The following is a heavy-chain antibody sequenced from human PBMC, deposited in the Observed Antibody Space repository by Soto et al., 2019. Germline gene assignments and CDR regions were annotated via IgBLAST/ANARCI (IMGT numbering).Heavy chain of an antibody. CDR2: ISYDGSNK. D-gene: IGHD5-12*01. V-gene: IGHV3-30*03. CDR3: AGYTRATIISYGR. CDR1: GFTFNSYD. J-gene: IGHJ4*02. Sequence: PGGSLRLSCAASGFTFNSYDMHWVRQAPGKGLEWVAVISYDGSNKYYADSVKGRFTISRDNSKDTLYLQMNSLRVEDTAMYYCAGYTRATIISYGRWGQGTLVTVSS.